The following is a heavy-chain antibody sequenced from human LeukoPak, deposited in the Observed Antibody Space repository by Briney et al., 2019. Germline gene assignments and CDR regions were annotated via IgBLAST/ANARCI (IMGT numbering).Heavy chain of an antibody. D-gene: IGHD1-20*01. V-gene: IGHV1-24*01. J-gene: IGHJ4*02. CDR2: FDPEDGET. Sequence: ASVKVSCKVSGHTLTELSMHWVRQAPGKGLEWMGGFDPEDGETIYAQKFQGRVTMTEDTSTYTAYMELSSLRSEDTAVYYCATVPRYNWNYDYWGQGTLVTVSS. CDR3: ATVPRYNWNYDY. CDR1: GHTLTELS.